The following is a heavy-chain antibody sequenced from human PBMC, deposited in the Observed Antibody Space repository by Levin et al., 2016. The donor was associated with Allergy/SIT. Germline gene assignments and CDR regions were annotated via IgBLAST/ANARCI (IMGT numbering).Heavy chain of an antibody. D-gene: IGHD2-15*01. J-gene: IGHJ4*02. CDR1: RFTFSGYW. V-gene: IGHV3-23*01. CDR2: ISGSGGGT. Sequence: GESLKISCAASRFTFSGYWMHWVRQAPGKGPVWVSAISGSGGGTFYADSVKGRLTISRDNSKNTLYLQMNSLRAEDTAVYYCAKVSGIYYIDYWGQGTLVTVSS. CDR3: AKVSGIYYIDY.